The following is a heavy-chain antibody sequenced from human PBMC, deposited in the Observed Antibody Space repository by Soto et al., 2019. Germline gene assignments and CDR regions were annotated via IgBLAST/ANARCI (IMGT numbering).Heavy chain of an antibody. Sequence: QVQLVQSGAEVKKPGASVKVSCKASGYTFTSYDINWVRQATGLGLAWMGWMNPNSGNTGYAQKFQGRVTMTRNTSIITAYMELSSLRSEDTAVYYCARPRSGSYYYGMDVWGQGTAVTVSS. CDR1: GYTFTSYD. V-gene: IGHV1-8*01. J-gene: IGHJ6*02. CDR2: MNPNSGNT. CDR3: ARPRSGSYYYGMDV. D-gene: IGHD3-3*01.